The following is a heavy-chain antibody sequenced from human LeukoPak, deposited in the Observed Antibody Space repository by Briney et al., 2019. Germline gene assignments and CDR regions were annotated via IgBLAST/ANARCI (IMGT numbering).Heavy chain of an antibody. CDR3: ARQEIGLRTFDP. V-gene: IGHV4-39*01. CDR1: GGSISSSLYH. J-gene: IGHJ5*02. Sequence: PSETLSLTCTVSGGSISSSLYHWGWIRQSPGKNLEWLGSIYYTGTTHYNPSLKSRVTISVDTSKNQFSLKLSSVAAADTAVYYCARQEIGLRTFDPWGQGTLVTVSS. D-gene: IGHD3/OR15-3a*01. CDR2: IYYTGTT.